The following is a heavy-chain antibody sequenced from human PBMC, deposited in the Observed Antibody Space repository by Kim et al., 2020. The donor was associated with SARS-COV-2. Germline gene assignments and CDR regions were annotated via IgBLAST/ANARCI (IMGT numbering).Heavy chain of an antibody. CDR1: GFTFTNAW. CDR3: STHPYTTVTTVD. Sequence: GGSLRLSCAASGFTFTNAWMNWARQAPGKGLEWVGRIKSNTYGGTTEYAAPVKDRFFISRDDSRNTLYLQMNSLKIEDTAVYYCSTHPYTTVTTVDWGQGTLVAVSS. D-gene: IGHD4-17*01. J-gene: IGHJ4*02. CDR2: IKSNTYGGTT. V-gene: IGHV3-15*01.